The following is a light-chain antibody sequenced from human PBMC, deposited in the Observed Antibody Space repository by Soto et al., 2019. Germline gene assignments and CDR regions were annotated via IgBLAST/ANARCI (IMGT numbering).Light chain of an antibody. CDR2: DVS. CDR3: SSYASSSPYV. Sequence: QSALTQPASVSGSPGQSITISCTGISSDVGGYNYVSWYQHHPGKAPRLMIYDVSDQPSGVSNRFSGSKSGNTASLTISGLQAEDEADYYCSSYASSSPYVFGTGTKLTVL. V-gene: IGLV2-14*01. J-gene: IGLJ1*01. CDR1: SSDVGGYNY.